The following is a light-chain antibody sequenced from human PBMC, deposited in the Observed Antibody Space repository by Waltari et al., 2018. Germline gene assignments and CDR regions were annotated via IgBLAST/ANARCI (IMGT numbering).Light chain of an antibody. CDR1: SHNLGRSY. CDR2: RNN. CDR3: ASWDDNLSGWV. J-gene: IGLJ3*02. V-gene: IGLV1-47*01. Sequence: QSVLTQPPSASGTPGQRVTISCSGSSHNLGRSYVYWYQQLPGTAPQLLIYRNNQRPSGVPDRFSGSKSGTSASLAISGLRSEDEADYYCASWDDNLSGWVFGGGTKLTVL.